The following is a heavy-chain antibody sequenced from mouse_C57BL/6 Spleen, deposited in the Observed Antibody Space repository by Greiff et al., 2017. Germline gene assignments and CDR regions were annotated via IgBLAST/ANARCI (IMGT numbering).Heavy chain of an antibody. V-gene: IGHV1-72*01. Sequence: QVQLQQPGAELVKPGASVKLSCKASGYTFPSYWMHWVKQRPGRGLEWIGRIDPNSGGTKYNEKIKSKATLTVDKPSSTAYMQLSSLTSEDSAVYYCASSKVYGYDVGAGAWFAYWGPGTLVTVSA. CDR3: ASSKVYGYDVGAGAWFAY. CDR1: GYTFPSYW. CDR2: IDPNSGGT. D-gene: IGHD2-2*01. J-gene: IGHJ3*01.